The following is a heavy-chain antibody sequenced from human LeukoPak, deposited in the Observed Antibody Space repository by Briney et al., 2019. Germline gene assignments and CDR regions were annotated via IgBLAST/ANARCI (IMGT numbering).Heavy chain of an antibody. CDR1: GFTVSSNY. CDR3: AKDGDGWYFDY. Sequence: GGSLRLSCAASGFTVSSNYMSWVRQAPGKGLEWVSVICSGGSTNYADSVKGRFTISRDNSKNTLYLQMNSLRVEDTAVYYCAKDGDGWYFDYWGQGTLVTVSS. V-gene: IGHV3-66*01. CDR2: ICSGGST. D-gene: IGHD5-24*01. J-gene: IGHJ4*02.